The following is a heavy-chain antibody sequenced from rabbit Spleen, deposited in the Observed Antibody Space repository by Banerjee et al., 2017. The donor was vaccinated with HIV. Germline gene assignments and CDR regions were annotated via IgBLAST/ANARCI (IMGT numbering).Heavy chain of an antibody. J-gene: IGHJ6*01. Sequence: QSLEESGGDLVKPGTSLTLTCTASGFSFISGYYMCWVRQAPGKGLEWIACIDTGSSGFTYFASWAKGRFTISKTSSTTVTLQMTSLTAADTATYFCARDTGSSFSSYGMDLWGPGTLVTVS. CDR3: ARDTGSSFSSYGMDL. V-gene: IGHV1S40*01. CDR1: GFSFISGYY. CDR2: IDTGSSGFT. D-gene: IGHD8-1*01.